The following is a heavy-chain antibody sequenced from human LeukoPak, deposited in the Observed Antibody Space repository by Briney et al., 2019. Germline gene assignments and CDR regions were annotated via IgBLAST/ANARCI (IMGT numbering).Heavy chain of an antibody. V-gene: IGHV3-48*03. D-gene: IGHD3-22*01. Sequence: GGSLRLSCAASGFTFSSYEMNWVRQAPGKGLEWVSYVSSSGSTIYYADSVKGRFTISRDNAKNSLYLQMNSLRAEDTAVYYCARGPAASGYYDSRGRYGYFDYWGQGTLVTVSS. CDR3: ARGPAASGYYDSRGRYGYFDY. J-gene: IGHJ4*02. CDR2: VSSSGSTI. CDR1: GFTFSSYE.